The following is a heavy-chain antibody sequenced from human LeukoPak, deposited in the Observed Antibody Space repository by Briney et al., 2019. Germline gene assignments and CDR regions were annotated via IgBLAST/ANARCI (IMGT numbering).Heavy chain of an antibody. Sequence: SETLSLTCTVSGGSINNYYWSWIRQPAGKGLEWIGRTYTRGSTNYNPSLKSRVTMSVDTSKNQFSLRLSSVTAADTAVYYCARGRYCSADICSGGDAFDIWGQGTMVSVSS. V-gene: IGHV4-4*07. CDR1: GGSINNYY. D-gene: IGHD2-15*01. CDR2: TYTRGST. CDR3: ARGRYCSADICSGGDAFDI. J-gene: IGHJ3*02.